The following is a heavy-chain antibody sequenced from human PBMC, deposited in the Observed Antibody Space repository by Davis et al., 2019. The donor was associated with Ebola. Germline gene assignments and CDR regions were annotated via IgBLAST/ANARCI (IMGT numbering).Heavy chain of an antibody. CDR2: ISYDGSNK. D-gene: IGHD6-6*01. CDR1: GFTFSSYA. Sequence: PGGSLRLSCAASGFTFSSYAMHWVRQAPGKGLEWVAVISYDGSNKYYADSVKGRFTISRDNSTNTLYLQMNSLRAEDTALYYCAELHSSSSHIWGQGTLVTVSS. V-gene: IGHV3-30-3*01. CDR3: AELHSSSSHI. J-gene: IGHJ4*02.